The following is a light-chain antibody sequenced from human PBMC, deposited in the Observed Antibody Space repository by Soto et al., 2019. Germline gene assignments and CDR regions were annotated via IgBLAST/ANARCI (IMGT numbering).Light chain of an antibody. CDR2: GVS. CDR3: QQSFTTPLT. J-gene: IGKJ4*01. CDR1: QNIHSY. V-gene: IGKV1-39*01. Sequence: DIQMTQSPSSLSASVGDRVTITCRASQNIHSYLNWYKQTPGKPPELLIFGVSNLESGVPSRFSGSGSGTDFTLTIATLQREDFATYYCQQSFTTPLTVGGGTKVEIK.